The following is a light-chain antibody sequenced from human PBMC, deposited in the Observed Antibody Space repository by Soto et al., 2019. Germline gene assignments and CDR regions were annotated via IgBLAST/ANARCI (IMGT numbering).Light chain of an antibody. Sequence: IQLTQSPSSLSASVGDRVTITCRASQGVSSYLAWYQQKPGKAPKLLIYDASTLQSGVPSRFSGSGSGTDFILTINSLQPEDFATYYCQQLRMYPSTFGGGTKVDI. V-gene: IGKV1-9*01. CDR2: DAS. J-gene: IGKJ4*01. CDR1: QGVSSY. CDR3: QQLRMYPST.